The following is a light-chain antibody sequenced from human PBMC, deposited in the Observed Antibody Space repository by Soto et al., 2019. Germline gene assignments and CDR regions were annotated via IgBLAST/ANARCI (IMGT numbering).Light chain of an antibody. CDR3: QQYYDWPTIT. J-gene: IGKJ5*01. V-gene: IGKV3-15*01. CDR1: ESVRSN. CDR2: GAS. Sequence: EIVLTQSPATLSVPPGDRATLSCRASESVRSNLAWYQQKPGQAPRLLIYGASIRAADIPARFSGSGSGTXXXLTISXLQSEDFAVYYCQQYYDWPTITFGQGTRLE.